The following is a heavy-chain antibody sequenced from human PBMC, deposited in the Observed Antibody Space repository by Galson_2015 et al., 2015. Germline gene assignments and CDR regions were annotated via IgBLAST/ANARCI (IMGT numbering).Heavy chain of an antibody. Sequence: SLRLSCAISGFTFSAYAMGWIRQGPGKGLEWVSGISRTGGPTYYGDSVRGRFTTSRDNSKNTLFLQMNSLRVEDTALYYCVKDYGNSGTAAWFDPWGQGTLVTVSS. V-gene: IGHV3-23*01. CDR2: ISRTGGPT. CDR1: GFTFSAYA. D-gene: IGHD1-1*01. CDR3: VKDYGNSGTAAWFDP. J-gene: IGHJ5*02.